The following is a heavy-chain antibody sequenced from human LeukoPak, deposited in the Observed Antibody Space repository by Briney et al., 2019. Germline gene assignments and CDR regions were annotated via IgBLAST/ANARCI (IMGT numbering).Heavy chain of an antibody. V-gene: IGHV3-30*04. J-gene: IGHJ6*02. Sequence: GGSLRLSCAASGFTFSSYAMHWVRQAPGKGLEWVAVISYDGSNKYYADSVKGRFTISRDNSKNTLYLQMNSLRAEDTAVYYCASTNYYDSSGYYYQDYYYGMDVWGQGTTVTVSS. D-gene: IGHD3-22*01. CDR1: GFTFSSYA. CDR2: ISYDGSNK. CDR3: ASTNYYDSSGYYYQDYYYGMDV.